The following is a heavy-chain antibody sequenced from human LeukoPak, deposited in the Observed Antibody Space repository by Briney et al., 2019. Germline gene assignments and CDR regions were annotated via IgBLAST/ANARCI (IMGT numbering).Heavy chain of an antibody. J-gene: IGHJ6*02. CDR3: ASVSSGAAGTGLYGMDV. CDR2: IGTAGDT. CDR1: GFTFSSYD. Sequence: GGSLRLSCAASGFTFSSYDMHWVRQATGKGLEWVSAIGTAGDTYYPGSVKGRFTISRENAKNSLYLQMNSLRAGDTAVYYCASVSSGAAGTGLYGMDVWGQGTTVTVSS. D-gene: IGHD6-13*01. V-gene: IGHV3-13*01.